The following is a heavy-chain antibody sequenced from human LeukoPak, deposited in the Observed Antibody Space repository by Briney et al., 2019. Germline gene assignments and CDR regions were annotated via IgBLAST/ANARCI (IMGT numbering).Heavy chain of an antibody. Sequence: GGSLRLSCAASGFTFSSFGMSWVRQAPGKGLEWVSVISGSGGSTYYADSVKGRFTISRDNSKNTLYLQMNSLRAEDTAVYYCAIGLEFSGGSCYSRPFDYWGQGTLVTVSS. D-gene: IGHD2-15*01. J-gene: IGHJ4*02. CDR2: ISGSGGST. V-gene: IGHV3-23*01. CDR1: GFTFSSFG. CDR3: AIGLEFSGGSCYSRPFDY.